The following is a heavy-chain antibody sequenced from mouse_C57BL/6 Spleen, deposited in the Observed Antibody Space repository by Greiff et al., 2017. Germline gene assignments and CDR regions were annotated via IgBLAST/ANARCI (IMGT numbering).Heavy chain of an antibody. J-gene: IGHJ2*01. D-gene: IGHD1-2*01. V-gene: IGHV1-15*01. CDR1: GYTFTDYE. CDR2: IDPETGGT. CDR3: TRLLRHYFGC. Sequence: QVQLQQSGAELVRPGASVTLSCKASGYTFTDYEMHWVKQTPVHGLEWIGAIDPETGGTAYNQKFKGKAILTADKSSSTAYMELRSLTSEDSAVYYCTRLLRHYFGCWGQGTTLTVSS.